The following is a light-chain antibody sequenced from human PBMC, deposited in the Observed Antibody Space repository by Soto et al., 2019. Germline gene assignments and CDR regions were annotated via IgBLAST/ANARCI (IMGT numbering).Light chain of an antibody. Sequence: DIVMTQAPLSLPVTLGQPVSISCQSRQTLVYSDGNTYLSWFQQRQGQSPRXLIYKVSNRDSGVPDRFSGSGSGTDFKLKISTVEAEDVGLYYCMQGTHWPLTLGGGTKVDIK. CDR3: MQGTHWPLT. CDR2: KVS. V-gene: IGKV2-30*01. J-gene: IGKJ4*01. CDR1: QTLVYSDGNTY.